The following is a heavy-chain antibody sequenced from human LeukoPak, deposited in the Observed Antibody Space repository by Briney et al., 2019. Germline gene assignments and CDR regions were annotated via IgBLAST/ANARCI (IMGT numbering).Heavy chain of an antibody. CDR2: ISSSSSYI. Sequence: GGSLRLSCAASGFTFSSYSMNWVRQAPGKGLEWVSSISSSSSYIYYADSVKGRFTISRDNAKNSLYLQMNSLKIEDTAGYYCTTVPRWADDYWGQGSLVTVSS. D-gene: IGHD5-24*01. V-gene: IGHV3-21*03. CDR1: GFTFSSYS. CDR3: TTVPRWADDY. J-gene: IGHJ4*02.